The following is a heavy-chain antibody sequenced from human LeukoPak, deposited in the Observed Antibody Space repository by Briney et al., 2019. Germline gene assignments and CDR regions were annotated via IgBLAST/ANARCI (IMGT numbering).Heavy chain of an antibody. D-gene: IGHD5-24*01. Sequence: GGSLRLSCAASGLTFSSHAMSWVRQAPGKGLEWVSGISGSGGSTYHADSVKGRFTISRENSKNTLYLQTNSLRAEDTAVYYCAKGRDGYNSAFDIWGQGTMVTVSS. CDR1: GLTFSSHA. CDR3: AKGRDGYNSAFDI. CDR2: ISGSGGST. V-gene: IGHV3-23*01. J-gene: IGHJ3*02.